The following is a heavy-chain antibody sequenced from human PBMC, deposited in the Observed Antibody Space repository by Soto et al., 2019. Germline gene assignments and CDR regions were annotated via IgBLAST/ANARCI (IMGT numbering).Heavy chain of an antibody. CDR2: IYSGGII. V-gene: IGHV3-66*01. CDR3: ARGAHNYGYSD. Sequence: EVDLVGSGGGLVQPGGSLRLSCAASGFSVSNIYISWVRQVPGKGLEWVSVIYSGGIIYYANSVKGRFTISRDTSKNTVYLQMTSLRAEDTAVYYCARGAHNYGYSDWGQGTLVTVSS. D-gene: IGHD5-18*01. CDR1: GFSVSNIY. J-gene: IGHJ4*02.